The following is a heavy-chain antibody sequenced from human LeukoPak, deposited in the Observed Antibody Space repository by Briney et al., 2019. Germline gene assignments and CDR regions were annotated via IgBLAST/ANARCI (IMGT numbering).Heavy chain of an antibody. D-gene: IGHD2-15*01. CDR1: GYTFICYY. CDR2: SSPNSGGA. V-gene: IGHV1-2*02. CDR3: AREGDGLLSKDFDY. J-gene: IGHJ4*02. Sequence: ASVKVSCKASGYTFICYYIHWVRQAPGQGLEWMGYSSPNSGGANSAQKFRGRVTMTRDTSISTAYMELTRLGSDDTAVYYCAREGDGLLSKDFDYWGQGTLVTVSS.